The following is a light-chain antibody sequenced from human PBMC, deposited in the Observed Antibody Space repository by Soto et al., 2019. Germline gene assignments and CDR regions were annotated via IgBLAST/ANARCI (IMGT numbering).Light chain of an antibody. J-gene: IGKJ1*01. CDR1: QSIVTY. V-gene: IGKV1-39*01. CDR3: QQSYSNPPWT. CDR2: AAS. Sequence: DIQMTQSPSSLSASVGDRVTITCRASQSIVTYLNWYLQKPGKAPKLLIYAASNLQSGVPSRFSGSGSGTDFTLTISSLQPEDFATYFCQQSYSNPPWTFGPGIKVAIK.